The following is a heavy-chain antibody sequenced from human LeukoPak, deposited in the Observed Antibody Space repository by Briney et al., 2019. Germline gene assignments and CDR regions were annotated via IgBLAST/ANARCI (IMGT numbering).Heavy chain of an antibody. CDR3: ARDPTIFGVVIVPDY. D-gene: IGHD3-3*01. Sequence: PGGSLRLSCAASGVTFSNYWMSWVRQAPGKGLEWVANIKQDGSEKYYVYSVKGGFTISRDNAQNSLYLKMNSLRAEDPDVYYCARDPTIFGVVIVPDYWGQGTLVTVSS. J-gene: IGHJ4*02. CDR2: IKQDGSEK. V-gene: IGHV3-7*03. CDR1: GVTFSNYW.